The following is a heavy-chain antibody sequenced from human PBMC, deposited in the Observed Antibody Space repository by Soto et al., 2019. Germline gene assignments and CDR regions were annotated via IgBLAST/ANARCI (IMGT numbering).Heavy chain of an antibody. CDR3: ARGGSLNWYFDL. J-gene: IGHJ2*01. V-gene: IGHV3-74*01. CDR2: INSDGRST. D-gene: IGHD1-26*01. CDR1: GFTFSSSW. Sequence: EVQLVESGGGLVQPGGSLRLSCAASGFTFSSSWLHWVRQAPGKGLVWVSRINSDGRSTSYADSVKGRFTISRDNAKNTLYLQMNSLRAEDTAVYYCARGGSLNWYFDLWGRGTLVTVSS.